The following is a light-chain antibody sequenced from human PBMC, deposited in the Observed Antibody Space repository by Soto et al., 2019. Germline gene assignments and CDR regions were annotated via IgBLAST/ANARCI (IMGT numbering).Light chain of an antibody. V-gene: IGKV1-9*01. Sequence: IQLTQSPSSLSASVGDRVTITCRASQGINSYLAWYQQKPGKAPKLLIYDVSALQSGVPSRFSGSGSGTEFTLTISSLQPDDFATYYCQQNNNYPWTFGQGTKVDIK. CDR2: DVS. CDR3: QQNNNYPWT. J-gene: IGKJ1*01. CDR1: QGINSY.